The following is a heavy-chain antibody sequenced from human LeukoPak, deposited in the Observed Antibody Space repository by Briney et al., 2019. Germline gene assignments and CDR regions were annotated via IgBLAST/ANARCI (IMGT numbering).Heavy chain of an antibody. J-gene: IGHJ3*02. D-gene: IGHD2-15*01. Sequence: KPSETLSLTRAVSGYSISSGYYWGWIRQPPGKGLEWIGSIYHSGSTCYNPSLKSRVTISVDTSKNQFSLKLSSVTAADTAVYYCARVVVAATWPFDIWGQGTMVTVSS. CDR3: ARVVVAATWPFDI. CDR1: GYSISSGYY. V-gene: IGHV4-38-2*01. CDR2: IYHSGST.